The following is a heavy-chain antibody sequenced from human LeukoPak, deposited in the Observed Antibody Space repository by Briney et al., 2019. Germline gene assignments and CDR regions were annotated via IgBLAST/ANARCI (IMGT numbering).Heavy chain of an antibody. CDR1: GFIFSDYH. J-gene: IGHJ4*02. Sequence: GGSLRLSCAASGFIFSDYHMSWIRQAPGKGLEWVSYISSSGSTIYNADSVKGRFTISRDNAKNSLYLQMNSLRDDDTAVYFCATSPTTTFDYWGQGTLVTVSS. V-gene: IGHV3-11*04. D-gene: IGHD1-26*01. CDR3: ATSPTTTFDY. CDR2: ISSSGSTI.